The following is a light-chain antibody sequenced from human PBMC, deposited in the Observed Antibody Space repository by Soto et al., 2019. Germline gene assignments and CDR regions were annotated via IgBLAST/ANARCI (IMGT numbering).Light chain of an antibody. Sequence: QSALTHPASVSWSPGHSITISCTGTSSDVGGYNYVSWYQQHPGKAPKLMIYEVSNRPSGVSNRFSGSKSGNTASLTISGLQAEEEADYYCSSYTSSSLYVFGTGTKVTAL. J-gene: IGLJ1*01. CDR3: SSYTSSSLYV. CDR2: EVS. V-gene: IGLV2-14*01. CDR1: SSDVGGYNY.